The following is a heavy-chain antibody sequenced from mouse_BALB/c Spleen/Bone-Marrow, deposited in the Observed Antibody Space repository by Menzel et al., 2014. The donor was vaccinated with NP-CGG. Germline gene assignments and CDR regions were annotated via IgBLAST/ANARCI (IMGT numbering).Heavy chain of an antibody. J-gene: IGHJ1*01. CDR3: ARDDXXXXXXXXXX. CDR1: GFTFTDYY. V-gene: IGHV7-3*02. Sequence: DVMLVESGGGLXQPGGSLRLSCATSGFTFTDYYMSWVRQPPGKALEWLGFXRNKANGYTTEYSASVKGRFTISRDNSXSSLYLQKSTLRAXXSATYCCARDDXXXXXXXXXXWGAGTPVTXSS. CDR2: XRNKANGYTT.